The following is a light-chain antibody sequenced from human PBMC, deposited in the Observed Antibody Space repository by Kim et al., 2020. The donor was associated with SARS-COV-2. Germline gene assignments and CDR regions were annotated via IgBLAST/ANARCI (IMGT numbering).Light chain of an antibody. V-gene: IGLV2-14*03. CDR2: NVI. J-gene: IGLJ3*02. CDR1: TSDLGDYNY. CDR3: SSYTTSTTWV. Sequence: GQSITISCTGTTSDLGDYNYVSWYQQHPGEAPKLMIYNVIYRPSWVSNRFPGSKSGNTASLTISGLQAEDEADYYCSSYTTSTTWVFGGGTQLTVL.